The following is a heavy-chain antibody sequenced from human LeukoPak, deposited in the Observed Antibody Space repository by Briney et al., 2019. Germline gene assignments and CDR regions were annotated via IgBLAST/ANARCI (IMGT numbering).Heavy chain of an antibody. V-gene: IGHV3-23*01. Sequence: GGSLRLSCAASGFTFNNYAMSWVRQAPGKGLEWVSAISGSDAGTYYADSVKGRFTISRDNSKNTLYLQMNSLRAEDTAVYYCARERVARFLTDAFDIWGQGTMVTVSS. CDR3: ARERVARFLTDAFDI. D-gene: IGHD2-15*01. J-gene: IGHJ3*02. CDR1: GFTFNNYA. CDR2: ISGSDAGT.